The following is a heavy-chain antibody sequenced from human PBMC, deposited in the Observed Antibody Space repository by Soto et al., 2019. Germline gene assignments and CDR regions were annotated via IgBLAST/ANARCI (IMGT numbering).Heavy chain of an antibody. CDR3: SRHGCFRGLLPFDD. V-gene: IGHV4-39*01. Sequence: XETLSLTCTVAGASMSSSNYSWGWIRQPPGKGLEWIGSIFYSGSTYYNPSLKSRLSISVDTSKNQFSLKLSSVTAADTAVYYCSRHGCFRGLLPFDDWGLGTMVTVSS. CDR1: GASMSSSNYS. D-gene: IGHD3-10*01. CDR2: IFYSGST. J-gene: IGHJ4*02.